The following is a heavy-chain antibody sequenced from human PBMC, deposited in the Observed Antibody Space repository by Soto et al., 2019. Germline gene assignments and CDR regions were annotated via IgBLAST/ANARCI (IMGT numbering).Heavy chain of an antibody. V-gene: IGHV4-31*01. Sequence: QVQLQESGPGLVKPSQTLSLPCTVSGASIVTVGYYWHWLRQHPGKGPEWIGYIDYSGSTYYDPSFQSLLSQSLATSKNQCSLHLSSGTAADTAVDHCAQNHDAVSGRTPMVFDSWGQGPLVTVSS. J-gene: IGHJ4*02. CDR1: GASIVTVGYY. D-gene: IGHD1-26*01. CDR3: AQNHDAVSGRTPMVFDS. CDR2: IDYSGST.